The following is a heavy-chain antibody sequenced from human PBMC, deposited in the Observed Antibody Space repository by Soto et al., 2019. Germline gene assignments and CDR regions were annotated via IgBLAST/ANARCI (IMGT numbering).Heavy chain of an antibody. V-gene: IGHV1-2*02. Sequence: ASVKVSCKASGYTFTGYYMHWVRQAPGQGLEWMGWINPNSGGTNYAQKFQGRVTMTRDTSISTAYMELSRLRSDDTAVYYCARDPVYYYDSSGYMAYWGQGTLVTVSS. CDR3: ARDPVYYYDSSGYMAY. CDR1: GYTFTGYY. D-gene: IGHD3-22*01. CDR2: INPNSGGT. J-gene: IGHJ4*02.